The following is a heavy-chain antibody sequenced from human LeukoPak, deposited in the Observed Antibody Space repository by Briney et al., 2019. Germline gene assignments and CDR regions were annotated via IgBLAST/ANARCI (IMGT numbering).Heavy chain of an antibody. CDR1: GFTFSDYY. V-gene: IGHV3-11*01. D-gene: IGHD2-8*01. CDR2: ISNSGSSV. CDR3: ALGTINKDYYFGMDV. Sequence: GGSLRLSCAASGFTFSDYYMTWIRQAPGKGLEWLSYISNSGSSVFYADSVMGRFTVSRDNAKRSLYLQIKSLRDDDTAVYHCALGTINKDYYFGMDVWGQGITVTVSS. J-gene: IGHJ6*02.